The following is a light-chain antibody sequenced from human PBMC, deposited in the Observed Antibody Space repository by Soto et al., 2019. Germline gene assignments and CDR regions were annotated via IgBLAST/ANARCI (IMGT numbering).Light chain of an antibody. J-gene: IGKJ1*01. CDR1: QSVSSTS. CDR2: GAS. Sequence: EVLLTQSPGTLSLSPGEGGTLSCRASQSVSSTSLAWYQQKAGQAPRLLIYGASSRAAGIPDRFSGSGSGADFSLTITRLEPEDSAVYYCQHYGSSRWTFGQGTKVEIK. CDR3: QHYGSSRWT. V-gene: IGKV3-20*01.